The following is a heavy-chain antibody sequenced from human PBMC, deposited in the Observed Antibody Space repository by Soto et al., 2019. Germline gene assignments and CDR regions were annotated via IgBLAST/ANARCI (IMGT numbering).Heavy chain of an antibody. D-gene: IGHD3-10*01. CDR2: INHSGST. V-gene: IGHV4-34*01. CDR3: ARGGWFGEPRAYYFDY. J-gene: IGHJ4*02. Sequence: ETLSLTCAVYGGSFSGYYWSWIRQPPGKGLEWIGEINHSGSTNYNPSLKSRVTISVDTSKNQFSLKLSSVTAADTAVYYCARGGWFGEPRAYYFDYWGQGTLVTVSS. CDR1: GGSFSGYY.